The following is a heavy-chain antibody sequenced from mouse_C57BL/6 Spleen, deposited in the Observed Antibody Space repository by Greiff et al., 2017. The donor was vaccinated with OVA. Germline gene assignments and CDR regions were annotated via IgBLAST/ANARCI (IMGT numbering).Heavy chain of an antibody. J-gene: IGHJ4*01. CDR3: ARSDSSRAMDY. Sequence: QVQLQQPGAELVKPGASVKVTCKASGYTFTSYWMHWVKQRPGQGLEWIGRIHPSDSDTNYNQKFKSKATLTVDKPSSTAYMRLSSLTSEDSAVYYCARSDSSRAMDYWGQGTSVTVSS. D-gene: IGHD3-2*01. CDR1: GYTFTSYW. V-gene: IGHV1-74*01. CDR2: IHPSDSDT.